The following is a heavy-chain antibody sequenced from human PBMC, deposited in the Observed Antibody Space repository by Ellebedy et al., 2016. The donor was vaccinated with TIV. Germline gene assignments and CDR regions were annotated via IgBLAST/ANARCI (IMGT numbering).Heavy chain of an antibody. J-gene: IGHJ4*02. CDR3: AQSTRYSNWLGGWYFDY. Sequence: GESLKISCKVSGNSFTTYWISWVRQMPGEGLEWMGRIDPSDSYTNYSPSFQDHVTISADKSVNTAYLQWSSLKASDTAMYYCAQSTRYSNWLGGWYFDYWGQGTLVTVSS. D-gene: IGHD3-9*01. CDR1: GNSFTTYW. V-gene: IGHV5-10-1*01. CDR2: IDPSDSYT.